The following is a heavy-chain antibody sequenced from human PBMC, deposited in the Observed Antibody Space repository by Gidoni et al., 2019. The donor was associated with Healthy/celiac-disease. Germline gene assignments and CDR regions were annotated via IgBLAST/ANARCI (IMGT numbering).Heavy chain of an antibody. Sequence: QLQLQESGPGLVKPSETLSLTCTVSGGSISSSSYYWGWIRQPPGKGLEWIGSIYYSGSTYYNPSLKSRVTISVDTSKNQFSLKLSSVTAADTAVYYCAVASSGYYSFDYWGQGTLVTVSS. D-gene: IGHD3-22*01. CDR1: GGSISSSSYY. J-gene: IGHJ4*02. V-gene: IGHV4-39*01. CDR2: IYYSGST. CDR3: AVASSGYYSFDY.